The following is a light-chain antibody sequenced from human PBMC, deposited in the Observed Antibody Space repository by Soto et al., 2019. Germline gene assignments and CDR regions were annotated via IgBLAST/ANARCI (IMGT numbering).Light chain of an antibody. Sequence: QSALTQPVSVSGSPGQSITISCTGTSSDIGAYDYVSWYQHHPGKVPKFIIYDVSKRPSGVSNRFSGSKSGNTASLTISGLQAEDEADYYCNSYTRSSSVYVFGTGTKLTVL. CDR3: NSYTRSSSVYV. CDR2: DVS. J-gene: IGLJ1*01. CDR1: SSDIGAYDY. V-gene: IGLV2-14*03.